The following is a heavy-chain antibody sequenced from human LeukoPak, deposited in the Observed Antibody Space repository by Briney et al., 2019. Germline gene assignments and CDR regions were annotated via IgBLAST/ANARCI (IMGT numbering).Heavy chain of an antibody. D-gene: IGHD6-19*01. Sequence: GGSLRLSCAASGFTFSRYSMNWVRQAPGKGLEWVSSISISSSYIYYADSVKGRFTMSRDNAKNSLYLQVNSLRAEDTAVYYCARPATLYSSGWLGSWYFDLWGRGTPVTVSS. CDR1: GFTFSRYS. V-gene: IGHV3-21*01. J-gene: IGHJ2*01. CDR2: ISISSSYI. CDR3: ARPATLYSSGWLGSWYFDL.